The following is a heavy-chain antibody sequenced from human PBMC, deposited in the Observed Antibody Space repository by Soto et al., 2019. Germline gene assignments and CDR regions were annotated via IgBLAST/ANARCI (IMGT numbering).Heavy chain of an antibody. CDR3: APRYYCDSSGHTMGNYYYGMDV. V-gene: IGHV4-34*01. J-gene: IGHJ6*02. CDR1: GGSFSGYY. D-gene: IGHD3-22*01. CDR2: SDHSGST. Sequence: QVQLQQWGARLLKPSETLSLTCAVYGGSFSGYYWSWIRQPPGKGLEWIGESDHSGSTNYNPSLKSRVTISVDTTKNQFSLKLSSVTAADTAVYYCAPRYYCDSSGHTMGNYYYGMDVWGQGTTVTVSS.